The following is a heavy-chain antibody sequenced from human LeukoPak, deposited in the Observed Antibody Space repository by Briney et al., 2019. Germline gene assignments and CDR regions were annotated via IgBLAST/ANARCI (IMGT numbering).Heavy chain of an antibody. CDR2: ILPSSGAT. V-gene: IGHV1-2*02. D-gene: IGHD6-6*01. CDR3: ASGSSTDF. Sequence: GASVKVSCKTSAYTFNNYYMHWVRQVPGQGLEWLGWILPSSGATNYAQKLQGRVTMSRDTSINTAYMELSSLTSDDTAVYYCASGSSTDFWGQGTLVTVSS. CDR1: AYTFNNYY. J-gene: IGHJ4*02.